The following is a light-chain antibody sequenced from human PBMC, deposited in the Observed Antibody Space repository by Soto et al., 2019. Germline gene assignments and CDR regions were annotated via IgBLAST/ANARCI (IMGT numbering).Light chain of an antibody. CDR3: QQYYSYWT. CDR1: QSIGRW. CDR2: DAS. J-gene: IGKJ1*01. V-gene: IGKV1-5*01. Sequence: IQMTQSPSTLSASVGDTVTVTCRASQSIGRWLPWYQQKPGKAPKLLIFDASTLENGVPARFSGSRSGPEFSLTISSLQPDDFATYYCQQYYSYWTFGQGTKVDIK.